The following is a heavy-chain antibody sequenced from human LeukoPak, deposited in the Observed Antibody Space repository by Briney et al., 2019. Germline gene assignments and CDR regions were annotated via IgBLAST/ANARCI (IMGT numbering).Heavy chain of an antibody. J-gene: IGHJ4*02. Sequence: PGGSLRLSCAASGFTFSSYAMNWVRQAPRKGLEWVSAVRGSDAGTSYADSVKGRFTISRDNSKNTLYLQMNSLRAEGTAVYYCAKNRGGSYYSGSDYWGQGTLVTVSS. CDR2: VRGSDAGT. CDR3: AKNRGGSYYSGSDY. V-gene: IGHV3-23*01. CDR1: GFTFSSYA. D-gene: IGHD1-26*01.